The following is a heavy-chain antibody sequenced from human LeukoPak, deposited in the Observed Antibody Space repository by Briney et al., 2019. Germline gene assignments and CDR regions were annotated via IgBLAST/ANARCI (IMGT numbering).Heavy chain of an antibody. V-gene: IGHV4-39*01. CDR2: IYYSGST. J-gene: IGHJ4*02. CDR1: GGSISSSSYY. D-gene: IGHD3-9*01. CDR3: ARYPPSLRYFDWLFDY. Sequence: PETLSLTCTVSGGSISSSSYYWGWIRQPPGKGLEWIGNIYYSGSTYYNPSLKSRVTISVDTSKNQFSLKLSSVTAADTAVYYCARYPPSLRYFDWLFDYWGQGTLVTVSS.